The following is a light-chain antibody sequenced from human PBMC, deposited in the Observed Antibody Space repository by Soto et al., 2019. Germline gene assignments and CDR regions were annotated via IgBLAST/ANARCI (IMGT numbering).Light chain of an antibody. CDR3: QQLYRPPLFT. Sequence: DIVMTQSPDSLAVSLGERASITCRSSQAVFRDSSGRHLLAWYQQKPGQPPKLLIYWASTRESGVPDRFSGRGSGTDFTLTIISLQAEDVAVYYCQQLYRPPLFTFGQGTKLEL. CDR2: WAS. J-gene: IGKJ2*01. CDR1: QAVFRDSSGRHL. V-gene: IGKV4-1*01.